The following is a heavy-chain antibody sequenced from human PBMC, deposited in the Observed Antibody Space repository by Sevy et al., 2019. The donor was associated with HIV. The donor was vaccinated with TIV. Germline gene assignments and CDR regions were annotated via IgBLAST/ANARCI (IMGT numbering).Heavy chain of an antibody. J-gene: IGHJ3*02. Sequence: ASVKVSCKASGGTFSSYAISWVRQAPGQGLEWMGGIIPIFGTANYAQKFQGRVTITADESTSTAYMELSGLGSEDTAVYYCARAGAEYYYDSSGYSADAFDIWGQGTMVTVSS. CDR2: IIPIFGTA. V-gene: IGHV1-69*13. CDR1: GGTFSSYA. CDR3: ARAGAEYYYDSSGYSADAFDI. D-gene: IGHD3-22*01.